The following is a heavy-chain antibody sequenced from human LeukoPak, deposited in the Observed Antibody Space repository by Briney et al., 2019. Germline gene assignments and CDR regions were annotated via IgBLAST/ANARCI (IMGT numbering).Heavy chain of an antibody. CDR2: INHSGST. D-gene: IGHD5-12*01. J-gene: IGHJ4*02. CDR1: GGSFSGYY. V-gene: IGHV4-34*01. CDR3: ARNENSGWGYFDY. Sequence: PSETLSLTCAVYGGSFSGYYWSWIRQPPGKGLEWIGEINHSGSTNYNPSLKSRVTISVDTSKNQFSLKLSSVTAADTAVYYCARNENSGWGYFDYWGQGTLVTVSS.